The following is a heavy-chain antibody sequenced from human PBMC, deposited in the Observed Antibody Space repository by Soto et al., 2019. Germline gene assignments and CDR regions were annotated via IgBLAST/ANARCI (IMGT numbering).Heavy chain of an antibody. J-gene: IGHJ4*02. CDR1: GFTFSNYA. V-gene: IGHV3-23*01. CDR3: AKFFVETGLNGGGPWSFHY. D-gene: IGHD2-8*02. Sequence: EVQLLESGGGLVQPGRSLRLSCAASGFTFSNYAMSWVRQATGQGLDWVSAISGSGGTTYYADSVKGRFTISRDNSTNKQLLQKNRLRSEVAAVYSCAKFFVETGLNGGGPWSFHYWGEKNMVTVSS. CDR2: ISGSGGTT.